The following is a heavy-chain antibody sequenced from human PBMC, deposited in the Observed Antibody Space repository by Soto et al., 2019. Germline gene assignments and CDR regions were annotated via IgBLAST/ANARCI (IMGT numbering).Heavy chain of an antibody. J-gene: IGHJ4*02. CDR1: GFTFRNNV. D-gene: IGHD1-26*01. V-gene: IGHV3-23*01. CDR2: ITGSGRDT. CDR3: ARDESGSYVNYFDY. Sequence: EVQLLESGGGLAQPGGSLRLSCAASGFTFRNNVLSWVRQAPGKGLDWVSGITGSGRDTYYADSVKGRFTISRDNSKNSLYLQMNSLRAEDTAVYYCARDESGSYVNYFDYWGQGTLVTVSS.